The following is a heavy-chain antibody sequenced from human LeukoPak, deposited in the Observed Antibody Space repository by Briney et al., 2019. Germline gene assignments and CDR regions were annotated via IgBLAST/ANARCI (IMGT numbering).Heavy chain of an antibody. CDR1: GGSINSGGYS. D-gene: IGHD4-23*01. J-gene: IGHJ4*02. CDR2: IYHSGST. V-gene: IGHV4-30-2*01. Sequence: ASETLSLTCAVSGGSINSGGYSWSWIRQPPGKGLEWIGYIYHSGSTYYNPSLKSRVTISVDRSKNQFSLKLSSVTAADTAVYYCARANGGNSDFFDYWGQGTLVTVSS. CDR3: ARANGGNSDFFDY.